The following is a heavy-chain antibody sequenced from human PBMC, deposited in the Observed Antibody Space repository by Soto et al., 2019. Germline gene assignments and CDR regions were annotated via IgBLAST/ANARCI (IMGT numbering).Heavy chain of an antibody. D-gene: IGHD3-22*01. J-gene: IGHJ6*02. V-gene: IGHV3-21*01. CDR3: ARNYDSSGYYYDGYYYGMDV. Sequence: GGSLRLSCAASGFTFSSYSMNWVRQAPGKGLEWVSSISSSSYIYYADSVKGRFTISRDNAKNSLYLQMNSLRAEDTAVYYCARNYDSSGYYYDGYYYGMDVWGQGTTVTVSS. CDR2: ISSSSYI. CDR1: GFTFSSYS.